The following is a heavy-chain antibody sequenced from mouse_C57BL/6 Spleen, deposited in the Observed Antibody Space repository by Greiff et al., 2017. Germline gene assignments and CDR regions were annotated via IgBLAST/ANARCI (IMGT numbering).Heavy chain of an antibody. CDR3: ARYDGGYFDV. V-gene: IGHV3-6*01. CDR1: GYSITSGYY. Sequence: EVKLVESGPGLVKPSQSLSLTCSVTGYSITSGYYWNWIRQFPGNKLEWMGYISYDGSNNYNPSLKNRISITRDTSKNQFFLKLNSVTTEDTATYYCARYDGGYFDVWGTGTTVTVSS. D-gene: IGHD2-3*01. CDR2: ISYDGSN. J-gene: IGHJ1*03.